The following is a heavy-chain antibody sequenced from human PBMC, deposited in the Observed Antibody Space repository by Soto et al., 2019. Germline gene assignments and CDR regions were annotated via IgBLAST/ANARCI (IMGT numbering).Heavy chain of an antibody. CDR1: GFTFSDHY. V-gene: IGHV3-72*01. CDR2: TRNKANSYTT. J-gene: IGHJ6*03. D-gene: IGHD6-6*01. CDR3: ARDMHSSSSPIGYYYYYMDV. Sequence: GGSLRLSCAASGFTFSDHYMDWVRQAPGKGLEWVGRTRNKANSYTTEYAASVKGRFTISRDDSKNSLYLQMNSLKTEDTAVYYCARDMHSSSSPIGYYYYYMDVWGKGSTVTVSS.